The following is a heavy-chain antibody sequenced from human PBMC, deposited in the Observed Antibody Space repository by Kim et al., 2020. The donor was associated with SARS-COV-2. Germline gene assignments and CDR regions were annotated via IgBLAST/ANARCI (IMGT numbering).Heavy chain of an antibody. D-gene: IGHD6-13*01. CDR1: GFTFSSYG. J-gene: IGHJ1*01. CDR2: IWYDGSNK. Sequence: GGSLRLSCAASGFTFSSYGMHWVRQAPGKGLEWVAVIWYDGSNKYYADSVKGRFTISRDNSKNTLYLQKNSLRAEDTAVYYCARDLALAAAGGAEYFQHWGQGTLVTVSS. CDR3: ARDLALAAAGGAEYFQH. V-gene: IGHV3-33*01.